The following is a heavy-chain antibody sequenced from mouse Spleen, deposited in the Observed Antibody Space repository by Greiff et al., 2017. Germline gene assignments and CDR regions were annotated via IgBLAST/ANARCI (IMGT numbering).Heavy chain of an antibody. CDR1: GYAFSSSW. CDR3: AKSGNSYAMDY. D-gene: IGHD2-1*01. Sequence: VQLQQSGPELVKPGASVKISCKASGYAFSSSWMNWVKQRPGKGLEWIGRIYPGDGDTNYNGKFKGKATLTADKSSSTAYMQLSSLTSEDSAVYFCAKSGNSYAMDYWGQRTSVTLSS. J-gene: IGHJ4*01. CDR2: IYPGDGDT. V-gene: IGHV1-82*01.